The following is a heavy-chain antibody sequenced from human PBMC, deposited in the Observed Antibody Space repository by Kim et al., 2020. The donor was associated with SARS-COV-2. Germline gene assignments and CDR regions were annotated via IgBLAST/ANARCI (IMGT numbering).Heavy chain of an antibody. CDR2: FHSSGTT. V-gene: IGHV4-39*01. CDR3: AGRGWGGQGYFDY. CDR1: GGSISSSSYF. J-gene: IGHJ4*02. Sequence: SETLSLTCTVSGGSISSSSYFWGWIRQPPGKGLQWIGSFHSSGTTYYNPSLKIRVTISVDTSKNQFSLNLSSVTAADTAVYYCAGRGWGGQGYFDYWGQGTLVTVSS. D-gene: IGHD3-16*01.